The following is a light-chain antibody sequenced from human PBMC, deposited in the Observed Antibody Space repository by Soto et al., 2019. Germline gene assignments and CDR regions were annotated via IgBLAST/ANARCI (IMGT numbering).Light chain of an antibody. CDR1: GSNIGSNA. CDR3: CTYAGHVPK. V-gene: IGLV1-44*01. CDR2: SNT. Sequence: QSVLTQPPSASGTPGQRVTLACSGSGSNIGSNAVNWYQQLPGTAPKLLIYSNTQRPSGVPDRFSGSKSGATASLTISGLLPEDEAVYFCCTYAGHVPKFGGGTKLTVL. J-gene: IGLJ2*01.